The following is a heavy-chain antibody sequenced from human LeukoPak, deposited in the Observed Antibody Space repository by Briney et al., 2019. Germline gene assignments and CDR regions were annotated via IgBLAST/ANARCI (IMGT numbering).Heavy chain of an antibody. CDR1: GYTFTGYY. V-gene: IGHV1-2*02. CDR3: ARDPPIGGADVFDI. D-gene: IGHD3-10*01. CDR2: INPNSGGT. Sequence: ASVKVSCKASGYTFTGYYMHWVRQAAGQGLEWMGWINPNSGGTNYAQKFQGRVIMSRDTSISTAYMVLSRLTSDDPAVYYCARDPPIGGADVFDIWGQGTMVTVSS. J-gene: IGHJ3*02.